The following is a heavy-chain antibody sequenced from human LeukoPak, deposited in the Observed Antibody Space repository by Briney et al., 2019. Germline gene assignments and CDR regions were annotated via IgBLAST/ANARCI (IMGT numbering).Heavy chain of an antibody. J-gene: IGHJ4*02. D-gene: IGHD1-26*01. CDR2: IIPIFGTA. Sequence: SVKVSCKASGGTFSSYAISRVRQAPGQGLEWMGGIIPIFGTANYAQKFQGRVTITADESTSTAYMELSSLRSEDTAVYYCARSIRWELPRTLDYWGQGTLVTVSS. V-gene: IGHV1-69*01. CDR1: GGTFSSYA. CDR3: ARSIRWELPRTLDY.